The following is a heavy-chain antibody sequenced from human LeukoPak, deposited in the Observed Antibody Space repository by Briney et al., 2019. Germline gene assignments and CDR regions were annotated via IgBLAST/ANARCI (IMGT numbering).Heavy chain of an antibody. J-gene: IGHJ6*03. V-gene: IGHV1-8*01. CDR3: ARSELAAAGMVFYYYYYYMDA. D-gene: IGHD6-13*01. Sequence: GASVKVSCKASGYTFTSYDINWVRQATGQGLEWMGWMNPNSGNTGYAQKFQGRVTMTRNTSISTAYMELSSLRSEDTAVYYCARSELAAAGMVFYYYYYYMDAWGKGTTVTVSS. CDR1: GYTFTSYD. CDR2: MNPNSGNT.